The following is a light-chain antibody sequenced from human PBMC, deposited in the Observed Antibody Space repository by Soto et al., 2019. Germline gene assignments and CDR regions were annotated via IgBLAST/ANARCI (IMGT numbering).Light chain of an antibody. J-gene: IGKJ4*01. CDR1: QGISSY. CDR3: QQRNSYPLT. V-gene: IGKV1-9*01. CDR2: AAY. Sequence: IQFTQSPSSLSASVGDRVTITCRASQGISSYLAWYQQKPGKAPKLLIYAAYTLQSGVTSRFSGSGSGTDFTLTISSLQPEDFATYYCQQRNSYPLTFGGGTKVDIK.